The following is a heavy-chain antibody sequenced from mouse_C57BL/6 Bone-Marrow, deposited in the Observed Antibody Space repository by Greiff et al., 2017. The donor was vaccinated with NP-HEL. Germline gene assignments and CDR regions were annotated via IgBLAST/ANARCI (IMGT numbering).Heavy chain of an antibody. CDR3: ARNHDYAMDY. V-gene: IGHV1-82*01. CDR2: IYPGDGDT. CDR1: GYAFSSSW. J-gene: IGHJ4*01. Sequence: QVQLQQSGPELVKPGASVKISCKASGYAFSSSWMNWVKQRPGKGLEWIGRIYPGDGDTNYNGKFKGKATLTADKSSSTAYMQLSSLTSEDSAVYFCARNHDYAMDYWGQGTSVTVSS.